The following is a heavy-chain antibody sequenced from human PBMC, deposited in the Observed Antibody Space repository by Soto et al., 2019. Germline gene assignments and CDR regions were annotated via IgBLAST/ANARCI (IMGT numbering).Heavy chain of an antibody. CDR2: IYYSGST. V-gene: IGHV4-39*01. CDR1: GGSISSSSYY. Sequence: QLQLQESGPGLVKPSETLSLTCTVSGGSISSSSYYWGWIRQPPGKGLEWIGSIYYSGSTYYNPSLKSRVTISVDTSKNQFSLKLSSVTAADTAVYYCARYEYSSPNMDVWGKGTTVTVPS. CDR3: ARYEYSSPNMDV. J-gene: IGHJ6*03. D-gene: IGHD6-6*01.